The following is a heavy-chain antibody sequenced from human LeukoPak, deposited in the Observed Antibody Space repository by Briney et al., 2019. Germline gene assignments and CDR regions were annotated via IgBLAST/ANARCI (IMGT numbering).Heavy chain of an antibody. D-gene: IGHD3-22*01. CDR3: AGLVGRYSSGLYYYYFDY. J-gene: IGHJ4*02. CDR2: MYLSGTT. V-gene: IGHV4-4*02. CDR1: GDSINSLDL. Sequence: SETLSLTCTVSGDSINSLDLWSWVRQPPGKGLEWIGEMYLSGTTHSNPSVKSRVTISIDKSKNQFFLNLSSVTAADTAVYYCAGLVGRYSSGLYYYYFDYWGQGTLITVSS.